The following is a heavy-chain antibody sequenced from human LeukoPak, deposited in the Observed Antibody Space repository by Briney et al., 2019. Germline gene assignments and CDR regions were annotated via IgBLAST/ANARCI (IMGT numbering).Heavy chain of an antibody. V-gene: IGHV1-2*02. D-gene: IGHD6-19*01. Sequence: ASVKVSCKASGYTFTRYYVNWVRQAPGQGLEWMGWINLNSGGTNYAQKFQGRVTMTRDTSITTVYMELGRLRSDDTAVYYCARAGGIAVAGAKYYFDYWGQGTLVTVSS. CDR3: ARAGGIAVAGAKYYFDY. CDR1: GYTFTRYY. J-gene: IGHJ4*02. CDR2: INLNSGGT.